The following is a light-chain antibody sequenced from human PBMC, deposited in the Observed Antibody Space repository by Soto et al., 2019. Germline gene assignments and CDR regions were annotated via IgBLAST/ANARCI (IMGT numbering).Light chain of an antibody. J-gene: IGLJ1*01. Sequence: QSVLTQPPSASGTPGQRVTISCSGSSSNIGSNTVNWYQQLPGTAPKLLIYSNNQRPSGVPDRFSGSKSGTSASLAISGLQSEDEADYYCAAWDDSLIGRGFGSGPKATVL. V-gene: IGLV1-44*01. CDR1: SSNIGSNT. CDR3: AAWDDSLIGRG. CDR2: SNN.